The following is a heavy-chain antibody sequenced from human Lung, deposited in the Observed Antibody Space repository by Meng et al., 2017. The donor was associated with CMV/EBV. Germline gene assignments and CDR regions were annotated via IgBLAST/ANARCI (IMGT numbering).Heavy chain of an antibody. J-gene: IGHJ3*01. CDR2: INPNPNSGDT. CDR3: ARVQFLETSNDAFDL. Sequence: ASXXVSXKASGYTFIGYYIHWVRQAPGQGLEWMGWINPNPNSGDTKYAQKFQGRVTMTRDTCLSTAYMHLSGLRSDDTAVYYCARVQFLETSNDAFDLWGQGXMVTVSS. V-gene: IGHV1-2*02. CDR1: GYTFIGYY.